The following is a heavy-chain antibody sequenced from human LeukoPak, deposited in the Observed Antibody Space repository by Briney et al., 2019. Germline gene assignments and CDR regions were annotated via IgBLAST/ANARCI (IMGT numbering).Heavy chain of an antibody. Sequence: SETLSLTCTVSGGSISSSSYYWGWIRQPPGKGLEWIGSIYYSGSTYYNPSLKSRVTISVDTSKNQFSLKLSSVTAADTAVYYCAGRLGSPNDTTDYWGQGTLVTVSS. CDR2: IYYSGST. D-gene: IGHD1-1*01. CDR3: AGRLGSPNDTTDY. J-gene: IGHJ4*02. CDR1: GGSISSSSYY. V-gene: IGHV4-39*07.